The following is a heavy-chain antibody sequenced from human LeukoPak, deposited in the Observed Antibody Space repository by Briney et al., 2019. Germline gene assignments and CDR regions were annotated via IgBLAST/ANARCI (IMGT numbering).Heavy chain of an antibody. CDR1: GFTFDDYA. J-gene: IGHJ4*02. Sequence: GGSLRLSCAASGFTFDDYAMHWVRQAPGKGLEWVSGISWNSGSIGYVDSVKGRFTISRDNAKNSLYLQMNSLRAEDTALYYCAKSPQWEQNYFDYWGQGTLVTVSS. V-gene: IGHV3-9*01. CDR3: AKSPQWEQNYFDY. CDR2: ISWNSGSI. D-gene: IGHD1-26*01.